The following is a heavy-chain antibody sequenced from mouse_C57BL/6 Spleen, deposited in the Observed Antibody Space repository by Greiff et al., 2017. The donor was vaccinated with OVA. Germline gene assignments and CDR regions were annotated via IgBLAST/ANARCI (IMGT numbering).Heavy chain of an antibody. Sequence: QVQLQQPGAELVKPGASVKLSCKASGYTFTSYWMHWVKQRPGQGLEWIGMIHPNSGSTNYNEKFKSKATLTVDKSSSTAYMQLSSLTSEDSAVYYCATIYYGIGGAMDDWGQGTSVTVSS. D-gene: IGHD2-1*01. CDR2: IHPNSGST. V-gene: IGHV1-64*01. J-gene: IGHJ4*01. CDR3: ATIYYGIGGAMDD. CDR1: GYTFTSYW.